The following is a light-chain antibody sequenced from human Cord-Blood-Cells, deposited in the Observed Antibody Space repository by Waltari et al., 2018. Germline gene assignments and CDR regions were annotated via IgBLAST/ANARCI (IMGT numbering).Light chain of an antibody. CDR2: DVS. CDR3: SSYTSSSPYV. Sequence: QSALTQPASVSGSPGQSIPISSTGTSSDVGGYNYVPWYQQHQGKAPNPLIYDVSKRPSGVSNRFSGSKSGNTASLTISGLQAEDEADYYCSSYTSSSPYVFGTGTKVTVL. J-gene: IGLJ1*01. CDR1: SSDVGGYNY. V-gene: IGLV2-14*01.